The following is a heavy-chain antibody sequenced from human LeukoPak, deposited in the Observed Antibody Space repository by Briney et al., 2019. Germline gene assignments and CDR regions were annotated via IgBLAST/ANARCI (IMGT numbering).Heavy chain of an antibody. CDR2: ISGSGTI. CDR1: GGSISSYY. CDR3: ARDSGTTGEVKFDP. D-gene: IGHD3-10*01. J-gene: IGHJ5*02. V-gene: IGHV4-4*07. Sequence: SETLPLTCTVSGGSISSYYWSWIRQPAGKGLEWIGRISGSGTITYNPALQSRLSISIDTSKNQFSLKLMSVTAADTAVYYCARDSGTTGEVKFDPWGQGTLVTVSS.